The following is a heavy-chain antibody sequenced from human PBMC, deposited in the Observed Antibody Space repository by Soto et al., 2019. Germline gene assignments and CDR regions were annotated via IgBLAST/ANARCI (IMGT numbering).Heavy chain of an antibody. CDR1: GFTFSSYN. CDR3: AKDPSTGPADY. Sequence: GGSLRLSCAASGFTFSSYNMNWVRQAPGKGLEWVSSISSSSSYIYYADSVKGRFTISRDDSANTLYLQMSNLRVDDTAIYYCAKDPSTGPADYWGQGALVTVSS. J-gene: IGHJ4*02. D-gene: IGHD3-9*01. V-gene: IGHV3-21*04. CDR2: ISSSSSYI.